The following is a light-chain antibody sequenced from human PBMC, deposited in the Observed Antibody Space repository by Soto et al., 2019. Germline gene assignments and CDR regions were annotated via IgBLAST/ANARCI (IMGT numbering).Light chain of an antibody. J-gene: IGKJ4*01. Sequence: DIQITHSPSSVSAFVVERVAITFLASHDIARWLAWYQQQPGKAPRLLIYAASSLQSGVPTRFSGSGSGTDFTLTITNLQPEDSAVYYCQKVKGFPLTFGGGTKVDIK. CDR1: HDIARW. CDR2: AAS. CDR3: QKVKGFPLT. V-gene: IGKV1-12*01.